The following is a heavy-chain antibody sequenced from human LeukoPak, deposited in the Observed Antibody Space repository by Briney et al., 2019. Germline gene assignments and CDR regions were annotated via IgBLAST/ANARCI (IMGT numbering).Heavy chain of an antibody. CDR2: ISDSGGST. CDR3: VKADYYDTSNYYYRYFQY. D-gene: IGHD3-22*01. Sequence: PGGSLRLSCSASGFPSSSYAMHWVRQAPGKGLEYVSAISDSGGSTYYADSVKGRFTISRDNSKNTLYLQMSSLRAEDTAVYYCVKADYYDTSNYYYRYFQYWGQGTLVTVSS. CDR1: GFPSSSYA. J-gene: IGHJ1*01. V-gene: IGHV3-64D*09.